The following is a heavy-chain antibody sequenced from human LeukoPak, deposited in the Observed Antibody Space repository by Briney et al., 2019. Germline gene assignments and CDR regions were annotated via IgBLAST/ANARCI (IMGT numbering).Heavy chain of an antibody. J-gene: IGHJ4*02. CDR1: GGSFSGHF. D-gene: IGHD2-21*02. Sequence: SETLSLTCAVYGGSFSGHFWSWIRQPPGKGLEWIGSIHYSGSTYYNPSLKSRVTISVDTSKNQFSLKLSSVTAADTAVYYCARDVQSYCGGDCYTTYFDYWGQGTLVTVSS. CDR2: IHYSGST. CDR3: ARDVQSYCGGDCYTTYFDY. V-gene: IGHV4-34*01.